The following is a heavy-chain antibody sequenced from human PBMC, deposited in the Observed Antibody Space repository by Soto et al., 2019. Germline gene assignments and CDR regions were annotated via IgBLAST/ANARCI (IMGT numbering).Heavy chain of an antibody. CDR3: ARRGWEAFEI. CDR1: GFTFSSYG. CDR2: ISYDGSNK. D-gene: IGHD1-26*01. V-gene: IGHV3-30*03. Sequence: QVQLVESGGGVVQPGRSLRLSCAASGFTFSSYGMHWVRQAPGKGLEWVAVISYDGSNKYYADSVKGRFTISRDNSKNTLYLQMNSLRAEDTAVYYCARRGWEAFEIWGQGTMVTVSS. J-gene: IGHJ3*02.